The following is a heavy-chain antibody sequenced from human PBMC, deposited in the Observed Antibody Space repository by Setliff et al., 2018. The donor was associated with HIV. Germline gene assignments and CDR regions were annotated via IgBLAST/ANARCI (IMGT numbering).Heavy chain of an antibody. CDR1: GGSINSGSIY. CDR3: ARAAVAGPWRKLDY. J-gene: IGHJ4*02. D-gene: IGHD6-19*01. CDR2: MHANGLT. Sequence: SETLSLTCAVSGGSINSGSIYWSWVRRPAGGGLEWIGHMHANGLTTYNPSLRSRAAISMETSKNQFSLRLSLRSDDTAVYYCARAAVAGPWRKLDYWGQGTLVTVSS. V-gene: IGHV4-61*09.